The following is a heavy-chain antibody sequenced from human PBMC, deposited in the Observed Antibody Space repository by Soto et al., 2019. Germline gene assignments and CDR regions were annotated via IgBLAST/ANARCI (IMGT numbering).Heavy chain of an antibody. CDR3: TTLTATYFDH. CDR2: LRSITYGGTT. Sequence: GGSLRLSCTTSGFAFGDYAISWIRQTPGRGLEWIGFLRSITYGGTTEYAASLKGRFTISRDDSRSTAYLHMNSLQTEDTAVYYCTTLTATYFDHWGQGTLVTVS. J-gene: IGHJ4*02. CDR1: GFAFGDYA. V-gene: IGHV3-49*03. D-gene: IGHD1-26*01.